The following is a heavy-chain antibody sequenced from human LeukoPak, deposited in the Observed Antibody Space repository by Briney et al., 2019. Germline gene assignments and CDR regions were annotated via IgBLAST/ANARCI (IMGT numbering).Heavy chain of an antibody. CDR2: IYYSGST. J-gene: IGHJ5*02. Sequence: PSETLSLTCTVSGGSISSYYWSWIRQPPGKGLEWIGYIYYSGSTNYNPSLKSRVTISVDTSKNQFSLKLSSVTAVGTAVYYCAREQFGLVDCSSTSCYSAWFDPWGQGTLVTVSS. V-gene: IGHV4-59*01. D-gene: IGHD2-2*02. CDR3: AREQFGLVDCSSTSCYSAWFDP. CDR1: GGSISSYY.